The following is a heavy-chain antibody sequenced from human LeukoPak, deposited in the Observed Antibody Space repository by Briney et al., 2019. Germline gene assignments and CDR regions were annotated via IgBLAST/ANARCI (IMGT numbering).Heavy chain of an antibody. CDR2: INRNTGGT. Sequence: ASVKVSCKASGYTFTGHYMHWVRQAPGQGLEWMGWINRNTGGTNYAQNFQGWVRMTRDTSISTVYMELSRLRSDDTAVYYCAREFSSSWFDYWGQGTLVTVS. V-gene: IGHV1-2*04. CDR3: AREFSSSWFDY. CDR1: GYTFTGHY. J-gene: IGHJ4*02. D-gene: IGHD3-22*01.